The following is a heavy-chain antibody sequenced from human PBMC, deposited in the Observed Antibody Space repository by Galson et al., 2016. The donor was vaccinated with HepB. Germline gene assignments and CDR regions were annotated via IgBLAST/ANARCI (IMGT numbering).Heavy chain of an antibody. CDR1: GFTFSNHW. J-gene: IGHJ4*02. CDR2: IMLDGSEV. V-gene: IGHV3-7*01. CDR3: ARGREYSSLFYFDY. Sequence: SLRLSCAASGFTFSNHWMSWVRQAPGKGLEWVANIMLDGSEVYYVDSVKGRFTISRDNARNFLYLQMNSLGAEDTAVYYCARGREYSSLFYFDYWGQGTLVTVSS. D-gene: IGHD6-6*01.